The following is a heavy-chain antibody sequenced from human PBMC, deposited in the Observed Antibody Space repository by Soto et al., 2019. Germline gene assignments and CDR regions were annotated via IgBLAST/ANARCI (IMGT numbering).Heavy chain of an antibody. CDR1: GYPFTAFD. D-gene: IGHD2-15*01. CDR2: MNPSSGDS. V-gene: IGHV1-8*01. J-gene: IGHJ4*02. Sequence: QVQLVQSVAEVKKPGASVKVSCEASGYPFTAFDINWVRQAAGQGLEWMGWMNPSSGDSAFAQRFQDRITMTRTTSISTAYMELSRLTSDDTAVYYCVRQPGGVATPGDDYWGQATLVTVSS. CDR3: VRQPGGVATPGDDY.